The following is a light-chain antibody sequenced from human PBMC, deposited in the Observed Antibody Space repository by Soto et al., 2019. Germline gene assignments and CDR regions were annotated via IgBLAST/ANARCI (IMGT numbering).Light chain of an antibody. CDR3: QQAASFPIT. Sequence: DIQMTQSPSSVSASLGDSVTIXXRASQGVSTWLAWYQQKPGKAPNLXIYTASSLQSGVPSRFSGSGSGTDFTLTINGLQPEDFATYYCQQAASFPITFGQGTRLEIK. V-gene: IGKV1-12*01. CDR2: TAS. J-gene: IGKJ5*01. CDR1: QGVSTW.